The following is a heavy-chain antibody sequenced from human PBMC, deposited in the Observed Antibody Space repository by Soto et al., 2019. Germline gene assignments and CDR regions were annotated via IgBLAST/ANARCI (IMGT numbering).Heavy chain of an antibody. J-gene: IGHJ4*02. CDR1: GFTFSSYS. Sequence: GGSLRLSCAASGFTFSSYSMNWVRQAPGKGLEWVSSISSSSSYIYYADSVKGRFTISRDNAKNSLYLQMNSLRAEDTAVYYCAREYCSGGSCYAYFDYWGQGTLVTVSS. CDR2: ISSSSSYI. CDR3: AREYCSGGSCYAYFDY. D-gene: IGHD2-15*01. V-gene: IGHV3-21*01.